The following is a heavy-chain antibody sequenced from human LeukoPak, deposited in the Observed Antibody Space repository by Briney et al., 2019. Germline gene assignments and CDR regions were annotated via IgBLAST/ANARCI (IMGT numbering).Heavy chain of an antibody. Sequence: TGGSLRLSCAASGFTFSSYAMSWVRQAPGKGLECVSAISGSGGSTYYADSVKGRFTISRDNSKNTLYLQMSSLRAEDTAVYYCAKDDYGDYSLNDYWGQGTLVTVSS. CDR1: GFTFSSYA. V-gene: IGHV3-23*01. CDR3: AKDDYGDYSLNDY. D-gene: IGHD4-17*01. CDR2: ISGSGGST. J-gene: IGHJ4*02.